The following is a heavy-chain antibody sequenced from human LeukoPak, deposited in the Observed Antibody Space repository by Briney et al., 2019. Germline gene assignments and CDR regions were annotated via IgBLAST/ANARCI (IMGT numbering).Heavy chain of an antibody. J-gene: IGHJ4*02. D-gene: IGHD1-20*01. CDR3: ARSMTGTNYFDY. CDR2: ISSNGGST. V-gene: IGHV3-64*01. Sequence: GGSLRLSCAASGFTFSSYAMHWVRQAPGKGLEYVSAISSNGGSTYYANSVKGRFTISRDNSKNTLYLQMGSLRAEDMAVYYCARSMTGTNYFDYWGQGTLVTVSS. CDR1: GFTFSSYA.